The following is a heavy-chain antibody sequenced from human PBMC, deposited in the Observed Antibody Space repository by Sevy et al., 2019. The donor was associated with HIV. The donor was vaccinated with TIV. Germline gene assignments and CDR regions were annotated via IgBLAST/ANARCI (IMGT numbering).Heavy chain of an antibody. CDR1: GFTFSSYA. CDR2: ISGSGGST. D-gene: IGHD6-13*01. J-gene: IGHJ6*02. CDR3: AKDPPGVAAAGTRSAYRRGLGYYYYGMDV. Sequence: GGSLRLSCAASGFTFSSYAMSWVRQAPGKGLEWVSAISGSGGSTYYADSVKGRFTISRDNSKNRLYLQMNSLRAEDTAVYYCAKDPPGVAAAGTRSAYRRGLGYYYYGMDVWGQGTTVTVSS. V-gene: IGHV3-23*01.